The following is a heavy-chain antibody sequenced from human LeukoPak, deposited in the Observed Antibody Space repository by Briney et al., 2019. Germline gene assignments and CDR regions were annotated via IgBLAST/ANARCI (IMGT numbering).Heavy chain of an antibody. D-gene: IGHD3-16*01. J-gene: IGHJ4*02. Sequence: GGSLRLSCAASGFTFSSYGMHWVRQAPGKGLEWVGRTRNKANSYTTEYAASVKGRFTISRDDSKNSLYLQMNSLKTEDTAVYYCARGGADDYVSPDYWGQGTLVTVSS. CDR3: ARGGADDYVSPDY. CDR1: GFTFSSYG. CDR2: TRNKANSYTT. V-gene: IGHV3-72*01.